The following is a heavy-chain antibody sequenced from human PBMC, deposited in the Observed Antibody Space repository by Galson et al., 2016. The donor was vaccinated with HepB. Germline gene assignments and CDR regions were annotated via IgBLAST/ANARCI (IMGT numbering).Heavy chain of an antibody. V-gene: IGHV3-74*01. J-gene: IGHJ4*02. CDR2: ILGDGSGI. Sequence: SLRLSCAASGFTFSSYSMNWVRQAPGKGLVWVARILGDGSGITYADSVKGRFTISRDNAKNTLFLQMKSLRVEDTAVYYCVRDLSGYGYPFDFWGQGSLVSVSS. CDR1: GFTFSSYS. CDR3: VRDLSGYGYPFDF. D-gene: IGHD5-18*01.